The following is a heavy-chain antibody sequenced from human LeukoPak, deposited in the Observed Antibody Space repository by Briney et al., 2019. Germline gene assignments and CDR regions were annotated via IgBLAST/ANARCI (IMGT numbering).Heavy chain of an antibody. CDR1: GGSISSYY. Sequence: SETLSLTCTVSGGSISSYYRSWIRQPPGKGLEWIGYIYYSGGTNYNPSLKSRVTISVDTSKNQFSLKLSSVTAADTAVYYCARSLGETVTPFDYWGQGTLVTVSS. J-gene: IGHJ4*02. CDR3: ARSLGETVTPFDY. CDR2: IYYSGGT. V-gene: IGHV4-59*01. D-gene: IGHD4-17*01.